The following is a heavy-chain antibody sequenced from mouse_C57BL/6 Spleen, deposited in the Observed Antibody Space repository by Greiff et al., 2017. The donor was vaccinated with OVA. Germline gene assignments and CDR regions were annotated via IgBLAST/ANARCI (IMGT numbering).Heavy chain of an antibody. V-gene: IGHV1-82*01. CDR2: IYPGDGDT. CDR3: RGDGYYTDYFDY. D-gene: IGHD2-3*01. CDR1: GYAFSSSW. J-gene: IGHJ2*01. Sequence: QVQLQQSGPELVKPGASVKISCKASGYAFSSSWMNWVKQRPGKGLEWIGRIYPGDGDTNYNGKFKGKATLTADKSSSTAYMQLSSLTSEDSAVYFCRGDGYYTDYFDYWGQGTTLTVSS.